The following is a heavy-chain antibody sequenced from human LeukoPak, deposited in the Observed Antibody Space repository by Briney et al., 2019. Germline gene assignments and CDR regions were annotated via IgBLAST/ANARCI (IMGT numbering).Heavy chain of an antibody. J-gene: IGHJ4*02. CDR1: GYTFTSYG. D-gene: IGHD6-19*01. CDR3: ARDLGYSSGWSVFDY. CDR2: INPSGGST. Sequence: ASVKVSCKASGYTFTSYGISWVRQAPGQGLEWMGIINPSGGSTSYAQKFQGRVTMTRDTSTSTVYMELSSLRSEDTAVYYCARDLGYSSGWSVFDYWGQGTLVTVS. V-gene: IGHV1-46*01.